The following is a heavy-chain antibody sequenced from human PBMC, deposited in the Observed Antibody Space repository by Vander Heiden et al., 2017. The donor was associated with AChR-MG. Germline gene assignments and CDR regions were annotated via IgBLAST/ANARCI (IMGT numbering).Heavy chain of an antibody. Sequence: QITLKESGPTLVKPTQTLTLTCTFSGFSLSTSGVGVGWIRQPPGKALEWLALIYWNDDKRYSPSLKSRLTITKDTSKNQVVLTMTNMDPVDTATYYCAHISPAASPYDFDYWGQGTLVTVSS. CDR3: AHISPAASPYDFDY. CDR2: IYWNDDK. J-gene: IGHJ4*02. V-gene: IGHV2-5*01. D-gene: IGHD2-2*01. CDR1: GFSLSTSGVG.